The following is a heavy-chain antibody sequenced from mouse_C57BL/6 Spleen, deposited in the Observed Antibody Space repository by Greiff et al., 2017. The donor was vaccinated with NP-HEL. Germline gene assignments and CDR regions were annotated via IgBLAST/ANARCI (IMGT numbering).Heavy chain of an antibody. J-gene: IGHJ4*01. V-gene: IGHV7-3*01. CDR1: GFTFTDYY. Sequence: EVKLMESGGGLVQPGGSLSLSCAASGFTFTDYYMSWVRQPPGKALEWLGFIRNKANGYTTEYSASVKGRFTISRDNSQSILYLQMNALRAEDSATYYCARWSYAMDYWGQGTSVTVSS. CDR2: IRNKANGYTT. CDR3: ARWSYAMDY.